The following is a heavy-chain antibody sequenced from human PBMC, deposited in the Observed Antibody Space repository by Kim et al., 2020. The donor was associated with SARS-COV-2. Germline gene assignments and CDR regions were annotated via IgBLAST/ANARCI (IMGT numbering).Heavy chain of an antibody. J-gene: IGHJ4*02. CDR2: IWYDGSNK. Sequence: GGSLRLSCAASGFTFSSYGMHWVRQAPGKGLEWVAVIWYDGSNKYYADSVKGRFTISRDNSKNTLYLQMNSLRAEDTAVYYCARVTFGEIWGYFDYWGQGTLVTVSS. V-gene: IGHV3-33*01. CDR3: ARVTFGEIWGYFDY. D-gene: IGHD3-16*01. CDR1: GFTFSSYG.